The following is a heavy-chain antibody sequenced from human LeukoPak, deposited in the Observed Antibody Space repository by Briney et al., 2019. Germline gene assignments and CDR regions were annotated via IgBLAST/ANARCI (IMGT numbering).Heavy chain of an antibody. J-gene: IGHJ6*02. CDR2: HYSGSTT. CDR3: ARLPAYYYGMDV. V-gene: IGHV3-66*04. Sequence: GGSLRLSRAASGFTFSDYAMYWVRQAPGKGLEWVSVHYSGSTTYYADSVRGRFTISRDNSKNTLYLQMNSLRVEDTAVYYCARLPAYYYGMDVWGQGTTVTVSS. CDR1: GFTFSDYA.